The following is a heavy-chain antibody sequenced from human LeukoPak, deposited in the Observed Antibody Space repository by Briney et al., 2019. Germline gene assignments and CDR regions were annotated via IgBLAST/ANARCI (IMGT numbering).Heavy chain of an antibody. CDR1: GGTFSIYA. CDR3: ARDPTYYYDSSGYPLDY. Sequence: VASVKVSCKASGGTFSIYAISWVRQAPGQGLEWMGRIIPILGIANYAQKFQGRVTITADKSTSTAYMELSSLRSEDTAVYYCARDPTYYYDSSGYPLDYWGQGTLVTVSS. D-gene: IGHD3-22*01. V-gene: IGHV1-69*04. J-gene: IGHJ4*02. CDR2: IIPILGIA.